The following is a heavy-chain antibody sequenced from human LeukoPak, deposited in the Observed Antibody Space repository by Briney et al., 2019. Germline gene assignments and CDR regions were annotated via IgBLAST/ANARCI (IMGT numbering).Heavy chain of an antibody. CDR1: GGTFSSYA. V-gene: IGHV1-69*13. J-gene: IGHJ4*02. Sequence: SVKVSCKASGGTFSSYAISWVRQAPGQGLEWMGGIIPIFGTATYAQKFQGRVTITADESTSTAYMELSSLRSEDTAVYYCASRMRAGYYDSSGYSWGQGTLVTVSS. CDR2: IIPIFGTA. CDR3: ASRMRAGYYDSSGYS. D-gene: IGHD3-22*01.